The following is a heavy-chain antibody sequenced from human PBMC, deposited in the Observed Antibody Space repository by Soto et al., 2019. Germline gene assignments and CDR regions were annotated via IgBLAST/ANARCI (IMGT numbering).Heavy chain of an antibody. Sequence: QVQLVQSGAEVKKPGASVKLSCKASGYTFITSYYTHWVRQAPGQGLEWMGIINPTGTMTKYSERFKGRPTMTRDTPTSTDYMELSTLTSEDTAVYFCARDTGYDHDAFDIWGQGTMVTVSS. CDR1: GYTFITSYY. D-gene: IGHD5-12*01. CDR3: ARDTGYDHDAFDI. J-gene: IGHJ3*02. V-gene: IGHV1-46*01. CDR2: INPTGTMT.